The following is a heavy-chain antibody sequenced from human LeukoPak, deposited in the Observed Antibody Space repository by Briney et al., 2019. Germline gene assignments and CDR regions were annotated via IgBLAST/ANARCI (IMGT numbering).Heavy chain of an antibody. Sequence: QTGGSLRLSYAASGFTFSSYAMSWVRQAPGKGLEWVSAISGSGGSTYYADSVKGRFTISRDNSKNTLYLQMNSLRAEDTAVYYCAKEGQQLPYFDYWGQGTLVTVSS. CDR1: GFTFSSYA. CDR2: ISGSGGST. J-gene: IGHJ4*02. V-gene: IGHV3-23*01. CDR3: AKEGQQLPYFDY. D-gene: IGHD6-13*01.